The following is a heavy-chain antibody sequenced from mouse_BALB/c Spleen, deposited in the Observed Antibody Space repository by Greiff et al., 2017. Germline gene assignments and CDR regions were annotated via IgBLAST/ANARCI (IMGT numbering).Heavy chain of an antibody. CDR3: ARLTTTVGYAMDD. CDR1: GFTFSSFG. D-gene: IGHD1-1*01. CDR2: ISSGSSTI. Sequence: EVKLMESGGGLVQPGGSRKLSCAASGFTFSSFGMHWVRQAPEKGLEWVAYISSGSSTIYYADTVKGRFTISRDNPKNTLFLQMTSLRSEDTAMYYCARLTTTVGYAMDDWGQGTSVTVSS. J-gene: IGHJ4*01. V-gene: IGHV5-17*02.